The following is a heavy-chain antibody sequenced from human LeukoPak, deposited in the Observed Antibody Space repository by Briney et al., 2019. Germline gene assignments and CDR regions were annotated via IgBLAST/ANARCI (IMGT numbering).Heavy chain of an antibody. D-gene: IGHD6-25*01. CDR1: GFTVSSNY. J-gene: IGHJ4*02. V-gene: IGHV3-53*01. CDR3: ARDRRVGGSGGIDY. CDR2: IYSGGST. Sequence: GGSLRLSCAASGFTVSSNYMSWVRQAPGKGLEWVSVIYSGGSTYYADSVKGRFTISRDNSKNTLYLQMNSLRAEDTAVYYCARDRRVGGSGGIDYWGQGTLVTVSS.